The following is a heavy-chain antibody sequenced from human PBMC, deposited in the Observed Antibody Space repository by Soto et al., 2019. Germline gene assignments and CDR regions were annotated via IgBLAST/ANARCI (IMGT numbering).Heavy chain of an antibody. V-gene: IGHV6-1*01. J-gene: IGHJ6*03. D-gene: IGHD1-7*01. CDR1: GDSVSSNSAA. CDR3: AGTTSLQSYYMDF. Sequence: SQTLSLTCAISGDSVSSNSAAWNWIRRSPSGGLEWLGRTYYRSRWYNDYAVSVRSRITINPDTSKNQFSLHLNSVTPEDTAVYYCAGTTSLQSYYMDFWGKGTTVTVSS. CDR2: TYYRSRWYN.